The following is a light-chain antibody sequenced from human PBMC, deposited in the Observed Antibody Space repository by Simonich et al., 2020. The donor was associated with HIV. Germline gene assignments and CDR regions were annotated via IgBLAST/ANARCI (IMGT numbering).Light chain of an antibody. V-gene: IGLV3-1*01. CDR1: KLGDKY. J-gene: IGLJ3*02. CDR2: QNS. CDR3: QAWDSTQGV. Sequence: SYELTQPPSVSVSPGQTASITCFGDKLGDKYACWYQQKPGQSPVLVIYQNSRRPSGIPERFSGSNSRNTATLTISGTQAMDEADYYCQAWDSTQGVFGGGTKLTVL.